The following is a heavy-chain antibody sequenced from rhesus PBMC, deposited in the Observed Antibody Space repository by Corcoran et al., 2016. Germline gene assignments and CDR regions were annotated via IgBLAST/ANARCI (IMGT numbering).Heavy chain of an antibody. V-gene: IGHV4-173*01. CDR2: ISGSGGSA. Sequence: QLQLQESGPGLVKPSETLSLTCAVSGGPISSNYWSWIRQPPGTGLEWIGRISGSGGSADYNPSLKSRVTISTDTSKNQFSLKLSSVTAADTAVYYCARVEYCSGIYCYHGYFDLWGPGTPITISS. CDR1: GGPISSNY. CDR3: ARVEYCSGIYCYHGYFDL. J-gene: IGHJ2*01. D-gene: IGHD2-27*01.